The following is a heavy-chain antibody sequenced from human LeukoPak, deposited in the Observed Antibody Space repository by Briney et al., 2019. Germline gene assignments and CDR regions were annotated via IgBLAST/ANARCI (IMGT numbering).Heavy chain of an antibody. D-gene: IGHD3-3*01. CDR3: ARSVKYPPELRFLEWLLY. CDR2: IIPIFGTA. J-gene: IGHJ4*02. Sequence: SVKVSCKASGGTFSSYAISWVRQAPGQGLEWMGGIIPIFGTANYAQKFQGRVTITADESTSTAYMELSSLRSEDTAVYYCARSVKYPPELRFLEWLLYWGQGTLVTVSS. V-gene: IGHV1-69*01. CDR1: GGTFSSYA.